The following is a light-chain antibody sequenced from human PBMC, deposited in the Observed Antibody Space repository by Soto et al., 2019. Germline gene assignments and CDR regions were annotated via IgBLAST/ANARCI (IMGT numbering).Light chain of an antibody. J-gene: IGKJ1*01. CDR3: QQYNNYWT. CDR1: QIVNNY. CDR2: TTS. V-gene: IGKV1-39*01. Sequence: DIQMTQSPSSLSASVGDTVTITCRASQIVNNYLNWYQQKPGKAPKLLIYTTSNVQSGVPSRFSGSGSGTEFTLTISSLQPDDFATYYCQQYNNYWTFGQGTKVDIK.